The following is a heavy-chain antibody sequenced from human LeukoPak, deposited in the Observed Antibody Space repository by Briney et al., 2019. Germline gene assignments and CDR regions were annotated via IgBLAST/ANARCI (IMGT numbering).Heavy chain of an antibody. V-gene: IGHV3-74*01. Sequence: GGSLRLSCTASGFSFSGHWMHWARQLPGKGLVWVSRISPTGSTTSYADSVKGRFTVSRDNAKNTLYLQVNNLRAEDTAVYYCARVDYSGSYYVGYWGQGTLVTVSS. D-gene: IGHD1-26*01. CDR3: ARVDYSGSYYVGY. CDR2: ISPTGSTT. CDR1: GFSFSGHW. J-gene: IGHJ4*02.